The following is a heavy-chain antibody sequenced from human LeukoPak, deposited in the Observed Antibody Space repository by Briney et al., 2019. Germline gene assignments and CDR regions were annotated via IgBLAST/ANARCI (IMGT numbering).Heavy chain of an antibody. J-gene: IGHJ4*02. V-gene: IGHV5-51*01. CDR3: ARLGAGYSSGWYGDY. CDR2: IYPGDPDT. CDR1: GYSFTSYW. D-gene: IGHD6-19*01. Sequence: GESLKISCKGSGYSFTSYWIGWVRQMPGKGLEWMGIIYPGDPDTRYSPSFQGQVTISADKSISTAYLQWSSLKASDTAMYYCARLGAGYSSGWYGDYWGQGTLVTVSS.